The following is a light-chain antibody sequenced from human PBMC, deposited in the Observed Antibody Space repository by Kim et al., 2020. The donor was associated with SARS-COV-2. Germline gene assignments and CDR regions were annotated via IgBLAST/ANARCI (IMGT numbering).Light chain of an antibody. CDR2: DVT. CDR1: SSDVGGYNY. CDR3: SSYTSRGTVV. J-gene: IGLJ2*01. V-gene: IGLV2-14*03. Sequence: QSALTQDASVSGSPGQSITISCTGTSSDVGGYNYVSWYQQHPGKAPKLMIYDVTNRPSGISNRFSGSKSGNTASLTISGLQAEDEADYYCSSYTSRGTVVFGGGTQLTVL.